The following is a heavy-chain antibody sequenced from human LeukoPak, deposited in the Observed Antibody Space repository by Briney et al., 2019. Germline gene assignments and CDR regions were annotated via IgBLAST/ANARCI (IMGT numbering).Heavy chain of an antibody. J-gene: IGHJ4*02. D-gene: IGHD3-22*01. CDR3: ATGPQYYYDSRAGYNYYYDY. V-gene: IGHV1-24*01. CDR2: FDPEDGET. CDR1: GYTLTGLS. Sequence: ASVKVSCKVSGYTLTGLSMHWVRQAPGKGLEWMGGFDPEDGETIYAQKFQGRVTMTEDTSTDTAYMELSSLRSEDTAVYYCATGPQYYYDSRAGYNYYYDYWGQGTLVTVSS.